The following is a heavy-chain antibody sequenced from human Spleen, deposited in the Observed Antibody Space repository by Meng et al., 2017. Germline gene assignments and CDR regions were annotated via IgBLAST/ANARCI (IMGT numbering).Heavy chain of an antibody. CDR3: ARDFPHTIVVVPAAILYGMDV. V-gene: IGHV1-18*01. D-gene: IGHD2-2*01. J-gene: IGHJ6*02. Sequence: QVPLVQSGAEVKKPAASVNVSCKASGYTVTSYGISWVRQAPGQGLEWMGWISAYNGNTNYAQTLQGRVTMTTDTSTSTAYMELRSLRSDDTAVYYCARDFPHTIVVVPAAILYGMDVWGQGTTVTVSS. CDR2: ISAYNGNT. CDR1: GYTVTSYG.